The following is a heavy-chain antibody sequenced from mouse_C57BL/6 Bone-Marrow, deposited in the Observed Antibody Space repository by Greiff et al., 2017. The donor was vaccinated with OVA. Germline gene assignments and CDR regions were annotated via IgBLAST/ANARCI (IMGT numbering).Heavy chain of an antibody. CDR3: ARSVLLRYPYYFDY. Sequence: VKVVESGAELARPGASVKLSCKASGYTFTSYGISWVKQRTGQGLEWIGEIYPRSGNTYYNEKFKGKATLTADKSSSTANMELRSLTSEDSAVYFCARSVLLRYPYYFDYWGQGTTLTVSS. V-gene: IGHV1-81*01. CDR2: IYPRSGNT. D-gene: IGHD1-1*01. CDR1: GYTFTSYG. J-gene: IGHJ2*01.